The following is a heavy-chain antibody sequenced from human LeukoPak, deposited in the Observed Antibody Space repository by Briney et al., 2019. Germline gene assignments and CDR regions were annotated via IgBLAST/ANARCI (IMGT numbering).Heavy chain of an antibody. J-gene: IGHJ3*02. CDR1: GFTFSSYA. D-gene: IGHD3-10*01. CDR3: AKDRIGSGKTLDAFDI. CDR2: ISGSGGST. V-gene: IGHV3-23*01. Sequence: GGSLRLSCAASGFTFSSYAMSWVRQAPGKGLEWVSAISGSGGSTYYADSVKGRFTISRDSSKNTLYLQMNSLRAEDTAVYYCAKDRIGSGKTLDAFDIWGQGTMVTVSS.